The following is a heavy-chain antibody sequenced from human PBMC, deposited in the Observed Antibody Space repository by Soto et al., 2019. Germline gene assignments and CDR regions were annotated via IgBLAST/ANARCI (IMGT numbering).Heavy chain of an antibody. Sequence: SETLSLTCTVSGGSISSGDYYWSWIRQPPGKGLEWIGYIYYSGSTYYHPSLKSRVTISVDTSKNQFSLKLSSVTAADTAVYYCARDIGTTVSSDYWGQGTLVTVSS. J-gene: IGHJ4*02. D-gene: IGHD4-17*01. CDR1: GGSISSGDYY. V-gene: IGHV4-30-4*01. CDR2: IYYSGST. CDR3: ARDIGTTVSSDY.